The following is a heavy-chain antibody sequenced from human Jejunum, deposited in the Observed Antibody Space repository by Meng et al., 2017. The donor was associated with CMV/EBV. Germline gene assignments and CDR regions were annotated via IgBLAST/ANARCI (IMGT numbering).Heavy chain of an antibody. V-gene: IGHV4-39*07. CDR3: ARDLLRDYTNRNNWFDP. D-gene: IGHD4-11*01. J-gene: IGHJ5*02. CDR2: VFSGGST. CDR1: IGSSRYY. Sequence: IGSSRYYWGWIRQPPGKGLEWIGSVFSGGSTFYNPSLRSRVTISVDTSNNQFSLKLTSVTAADTAVYYCARDLLRDYTNRNNWFDPWGQGTLVTVSS.